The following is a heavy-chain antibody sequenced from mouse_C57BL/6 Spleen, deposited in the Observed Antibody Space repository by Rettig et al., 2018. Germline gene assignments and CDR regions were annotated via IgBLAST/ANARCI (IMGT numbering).Heavy chain of an antibody. V-gene: IGHV2-2*01. CDR2: GST. D-gene: IGHD2-1*01. J-gene: IGHJ3*01. Sequence: GSTDYNAAFISRLSISKDNSKSQVFFKMNSLQADDTAIYYCARREELLWFAYWGQGTLVTVSA. CDR3: ARREELLWFAY.